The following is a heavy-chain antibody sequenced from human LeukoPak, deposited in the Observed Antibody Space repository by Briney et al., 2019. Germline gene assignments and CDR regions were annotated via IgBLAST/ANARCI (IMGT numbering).Heavy chain of an antibody. V-gene: IGHV3-23*01. CDR1: GFTSSNYA. J-gene: IGHJ3*01. CDR3: ADGDEQDAFDV. D-gene: IGHD1/OR15-1a*01. CDR2: ISGSGGST. Sequence: GGSPRLSCAASGFTSSNYAMSWIRLAPGKGLEWVSGISGSGGSTRYADSVKGRFTISRDNSKNTLYVQMKGLRAEDTAVYYCADGDEQDAFDVWGPGTMVTVSS.